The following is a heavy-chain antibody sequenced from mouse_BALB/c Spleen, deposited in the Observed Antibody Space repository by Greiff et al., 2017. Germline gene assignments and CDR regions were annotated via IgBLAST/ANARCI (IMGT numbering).Heavy chain of an antibody. Sequence: DVQLQESGPGLVKPSQSLSLTCSVTGYSITSCYYWNWIRQFPGNKLEWMGYISYDGSNNYNPSLKNRISITRDTSKNQFFLKLNSVTTEDTATYYGARDYGSSYVYFDVWGAGTTVTVSS. CDR1: GYSITSCYY. CDR2: ISYDGSN. V-gene: IGHV3-6*02. D-gene: IGHD1-1*01. CDR3: ARDYGSSYVYFDV. J-gene: IGHJ1*01.